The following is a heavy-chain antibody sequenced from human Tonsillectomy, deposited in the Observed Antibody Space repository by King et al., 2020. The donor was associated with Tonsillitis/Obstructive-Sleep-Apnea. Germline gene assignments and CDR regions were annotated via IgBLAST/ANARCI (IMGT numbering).Heavy chain of an antibody. D-gene: IGHD2-2*01. CDR2: IWYDGSNK. CDR3: ARGEYDCSSTSCYGGAFWYFDL. Sequence: VQLVESGGGVVQPGRSLRLSCAASGFPFSSYGMHWVRQAPGKGLEWVAVIWYDGSNKYYADSVKGRFTISRDNSKNTLYLQMNSLRAEDTAVYYCARGEYDCSSTSCYGGAFWYFDLWGRGTLVTGSA. J-gene: IGHJ2*01. CDR1: GFPFSSYG. V-gene: IGHV3-33*01.